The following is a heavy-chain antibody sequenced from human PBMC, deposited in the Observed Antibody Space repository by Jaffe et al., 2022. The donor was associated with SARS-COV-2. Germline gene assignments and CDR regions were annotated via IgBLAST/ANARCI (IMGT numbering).Heavy chain of an antibody. CDR3: AKGGWGDN. CDR1: GFTFSSFD. D-gene: IGHD3-16*01. J-gene: IGHJ4*02. CDR2: ISGSDGST. Sequence: EVQLLESGGGLVQPGGSLRVSCAASGFTFSSFDMSWVRQAPGKGLEWISYISGSDGSTNYADSVKGRFTVSRDSSKNTLYLQMNSLRAEDTAVYYCAKGGWGDNWGQGTLVTVSS. V-gene: IGHV3-23*01.